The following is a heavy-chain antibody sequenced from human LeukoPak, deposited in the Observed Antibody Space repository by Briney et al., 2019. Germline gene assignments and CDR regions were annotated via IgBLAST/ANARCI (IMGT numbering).Heavy chain of an antibody. Sequence: PSETLSLTCSVSGASISSSSSYWGWIRQPPGRGLEWIGNFYYSGKTNCSPSLKSRVTISVDTSKNQFSLKLSSVTAADTAVYYCARLQLRGYGYGPWEGPTWLDYWGQGTLVTVSS. CDR2: FYYSGKT. V-gene: IGHV4-39*07. J-gene: IGHJ4*02. CDR1: GASISSSSSY. CDR3: ARLQLRGYGYGPWEGPTWLDY. D-gene: IGHD5-18*01.